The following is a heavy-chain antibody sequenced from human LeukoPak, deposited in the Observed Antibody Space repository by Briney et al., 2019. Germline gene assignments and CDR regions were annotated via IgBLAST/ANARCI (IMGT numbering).Heavy chain of an antibody. CDR2: IYYSGST. D-gene: IGHD1-1*01. J-gene: IGHJ5*01. CDR1: GGSISTYF. CDR3: ARANWETGNYGWFDS. Sequence: SETLSLTCTVSGGSISTYFWSWIRQPPGKGLEWIGYIYYSGSTNYSPSLKSRVTMSVDTSKNQFSLRLTSVTAADTAVYYCARANWETGNYGWFDSWGQGILVTVSS. V-gene: IGHV4-59*01.